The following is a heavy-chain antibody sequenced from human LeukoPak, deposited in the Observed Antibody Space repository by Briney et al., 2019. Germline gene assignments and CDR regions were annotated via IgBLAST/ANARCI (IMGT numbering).Heavy chain of an antibody. CDR2: IYYSGST. CDR1: GGSISNYL. Sequence: SETLSLTCTDSGGSISNYLWSWIRQPPGKGLEWIGYIYYSGSTNYNPSLKSRVTILVDTSKNQFSLKVSSVTAADTAVYYCARGQYSGSCFDNWGQGSLVSVSS. CDR3: ARGQYSGSCFDN. J-gene: IGHJ4*02. D-gene: IGHD1-26*01. V-gene: IGHV4-59*01.